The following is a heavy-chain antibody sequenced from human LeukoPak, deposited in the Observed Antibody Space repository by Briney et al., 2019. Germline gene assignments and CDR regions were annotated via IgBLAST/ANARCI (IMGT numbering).Heavy chain of an antibody. CDR3: AREFTYYYGSSGPAWFDP. V-gene: IGHV1-69*06. D-gene: IGHD3-22*01. CDR1: GGTFSNYA. J-gene: IGHJ5*02. CDR2: IIPIFGTA. Sequence: ASVKVSCKASGGTFSNYAISWVRQASGQGLEWMGRIIPIFGTANYAQKFQGRVTITADKSTSTAYMELSSLRSEDTAVYYCAREFTYYYGSSGPAWFDPWGQGTLVTVSS.